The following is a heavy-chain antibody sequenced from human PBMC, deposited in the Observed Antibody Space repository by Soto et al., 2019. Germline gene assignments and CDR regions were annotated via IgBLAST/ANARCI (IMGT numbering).Heavy chain of an antibody. Sequence: QEQLVESGGGVVQPGRSLRLSCAAARFRFSSYGMHWVRQAPGKGLEWMAVVSYEGEYQNYADSVKGRFTISRDNSKNTLYLQMDSLRPEDTAVYYCAKGTTVTPWRYLDLWGPGTLVTVSS. CDR1: RFRFSSYG. CDR2: VSYEGEYQ. V-gene: IGHV3-30*18. D-gene: IGHD4-17*01. CDR3: AKGTTVTPWRYLDL. J-gene: IGHJ2*01.